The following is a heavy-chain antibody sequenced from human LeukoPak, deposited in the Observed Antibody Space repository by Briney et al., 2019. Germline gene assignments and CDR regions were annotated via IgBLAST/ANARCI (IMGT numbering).Heavy chain of an antibody. CDR1: GYTFTGYY. CDR3: ARDPRSYSSPIDY. J-gene: IGHJ4*02. D-gene: IGHD6-13*01. Sequence: ASVKVSCKASGYTFTGYYMHWVRQAPGQGLEWMGWINPNSGGTNYAQKLQGRVTMTTDTSTSTAYMELRSLRSDDTAVYYCARDPRSYSSPIDYWGQGTLVTVSS. CDR2: INPNSGGT. V-gene: IGHV1-2*02.